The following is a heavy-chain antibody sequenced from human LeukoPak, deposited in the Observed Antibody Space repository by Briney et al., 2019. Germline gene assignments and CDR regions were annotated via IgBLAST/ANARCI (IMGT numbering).Heavy chain of an antibody. CDR2: IIPIFGTA. V-gene: IGHV1-69*05. D-gene: IGHD3-3*01. J-gene: IGHJ6*03. Sequence: SVKVSCKASGGTFSSYAISWVRQAPGQGLEWMGGIIPIFGTANYAQKFQGRVTITTDESTSTAYMELSSLRSEDTAVYYCARGNYDFWSGYYSHYYYMDVWGKGTTVTVSS. CDR1: GGTFSSYA. CDR3: ARGNYDFWSGYYSHYYYMDV.